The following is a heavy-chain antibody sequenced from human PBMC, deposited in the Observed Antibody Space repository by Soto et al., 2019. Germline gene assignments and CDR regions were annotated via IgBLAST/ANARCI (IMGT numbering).Heavy chain of an antibody. Sequence: QVQLVESGGVVVQPGRSLRLSCAASGFTFSSYGMHWVRQAPGKRLEWVAVIWYDGSNKYYAASVKGRFTISRDNSKNSLYLQMNCLRAEDTTVYYCAREDAGYDPRLNWFDPWGQGTLVTVSS. J-gene: IGHJ5*02. CDR1: GFTFSSYG. CDR2: IWYDGSNK. V-gene: IGHV3-33*01. D-gene: IGHD5-12*01. CDR3: AREDAGYDPRLNWFDP.